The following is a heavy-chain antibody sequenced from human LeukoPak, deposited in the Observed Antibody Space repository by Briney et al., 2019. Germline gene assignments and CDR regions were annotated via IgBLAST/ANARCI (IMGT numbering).Heavy chain of an antibody. Sequence: GASVKVSCKASGYTYTSYDINWVRQATGQGLEWMGWMNPNSGNTGYAQKFQGRVTITADKSTSTAYMELSSLRSEDTAVYYCARDSGMTTVIREATEYFQHWGQGTLVTVSS. J-gene: IGHJ1*01. D-gene: IGHD4-23*01. V-gene: IGHV1-8*03. CDR2: MNPNSGNT. CDR1: GYTYTSYD. CDR3: ARDSGMTTVIREATEYFQH.